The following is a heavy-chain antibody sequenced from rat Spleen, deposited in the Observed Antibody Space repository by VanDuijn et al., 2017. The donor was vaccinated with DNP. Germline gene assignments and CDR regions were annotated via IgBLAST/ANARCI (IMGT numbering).Heavy chain of an antibody. Sequence: EVRLQESGPGLVQPSQSLSLTCSVTGYSITSNYWAWIRKFPGNKMEWIGYINYSGSTGYNPSLKSRISITRDTSKNQFFLHLNSVTTEDTATYYCARWSLYFDYWGQGVMVTVSS. CDR3: ARWSLYFDY. CDR2: INYSGST. J-gene: IGHJ2*01. V-gene: IGHV3-1*01. CDR1: GYSITSNY.